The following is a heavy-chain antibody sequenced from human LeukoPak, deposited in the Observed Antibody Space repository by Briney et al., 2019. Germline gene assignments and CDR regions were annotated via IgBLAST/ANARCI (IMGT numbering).Heavy chain of an antibody. Sequence: NSGGSLRLSCAASGFTFSNAWMSWVRQAPGKGLEWVSSISSSSSYIYYADSVKGRFTISRDNAKNSLYLQMNSLRAEDTAVYYCASLPSYSSGWRDYWGQGTLVTVSS. D-gene: IGHD6-19*01. CDR1: GFTFSNAW. V-gene: IGHV3-21*01. CDR3: ASLPSYSSGWRDY. CDR2: ISSSSSYI. J-gene: IGHJ4*02.